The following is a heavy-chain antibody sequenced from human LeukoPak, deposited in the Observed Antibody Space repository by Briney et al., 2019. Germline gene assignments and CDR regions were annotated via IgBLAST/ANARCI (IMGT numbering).Heavy chain of an antibody. D-gene: IGHD1-14*01. CDR2: INPNSGGT. Sequence: ALVKVSCKASGYTFTGYFMHWVRQAPGQGLEWMGWINPNSGGTNYAQKFQGRVTMTRDTSISTAYMELSGLRSDDTAVYYCAREGLTLIHFDYWGQGTLVTVSS. CDR1: GYTFTGYF. CDR3: AREGLTLIHFDY. V-gene: IGHV1-2*02. J-gene: IGHJ4*02.